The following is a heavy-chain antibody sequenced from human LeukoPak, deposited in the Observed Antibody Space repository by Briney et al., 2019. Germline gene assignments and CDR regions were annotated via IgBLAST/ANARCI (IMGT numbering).Heavy chain of an antibody. CDR3: ARFFDYGDYSFDP. V-gene: IGHV5-51*01. J-gene: IGHJ5*02. CDR1: GYSFITYR. Sequence: GESLKISCKGSGYSFITYRIGWVRQMPGKGLEWMGIIYPGDSDTRYSPSFQGQVTISADKSISTAYLQWSSLKASDTAMYYCARFFDYGDYSFDPWGQGILVTVSS. CDR2: IYPGDSDT. D-gene: IGHD4-17*01.